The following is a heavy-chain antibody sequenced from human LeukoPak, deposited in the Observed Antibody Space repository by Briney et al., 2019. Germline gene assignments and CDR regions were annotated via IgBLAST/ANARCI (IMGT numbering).Heavy chain of an antibody. CDR2: ISGSGGST. J-gene: IGHJ6*03. CDR3: AKVPNGDQSWYYYMDV. V-gene: IGHV3-23*01. Sequence: SGGSLRLSCAASGFTFSSYAMSWVRQAPGKGLEWVSAISGSGGSTYYADSVKGRFTISRDNSKNTLYLQMNSLRAVDTAVYYCAKVPNGDQSWYYYMDVWGKGTTVTVSS. D-gene: IGHD3-10*01. CDR1: GFTFSSYA.